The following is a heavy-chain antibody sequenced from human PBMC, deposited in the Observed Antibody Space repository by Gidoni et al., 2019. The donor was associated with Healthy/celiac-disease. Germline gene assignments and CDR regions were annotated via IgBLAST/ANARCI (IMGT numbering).Heavy chain of an antibody. J-gene: IGHJ6*02. CDR3: ARNQGVPAALWGYYYYGMDV. D-gene: IGHD2-2*01. CDR1: GFTFSSYS. Sequence: EVQLVESGGGLVPPGGSLRLSCAASGFTFSSYSMNWVRQAPGNGLEWVSYISSSSRSRYDADSVKGRFTTSRDKAKNSLYQQINSIRAEDTAVYYCARNQGVPAALWGYYYYGMDVWGQGTTVTVSS. V-gene: IGHV3-48*01. CDR2: ISSSSRSR.